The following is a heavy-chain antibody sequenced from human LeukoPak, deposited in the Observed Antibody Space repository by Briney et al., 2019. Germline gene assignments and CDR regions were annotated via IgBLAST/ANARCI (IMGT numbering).Heavy chain of an antibody. CDR3: ATSRIAAAGTGWFDP. V-gene: IGHV1-69*13. J-gene: IGHJ5*02. Sequence: ASVKVSCKASGGTFSSYAISWVRQAPGQGLEWMGGIIPIFGTANYAQKFQGRVTITADESTSTAYMELSSLRSEDTAVYYCATSRIAAAGTGWFDPWGQGTLVTVSS. CDR1: GGTFSSYA. D-gene: IGHD6-13*01. CDR2: IIPIFGTA.